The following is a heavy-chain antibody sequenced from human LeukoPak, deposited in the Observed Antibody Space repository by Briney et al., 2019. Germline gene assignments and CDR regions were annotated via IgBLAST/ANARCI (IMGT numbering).Heavy chain of an antibody. CDR3: ARIGAGSSRDY. Sequence: GSLRLSCAASGFTFSNFAMTWVRQAPGKGLEWVSSIVGNSSTYYADSLKGRFTISRDNAKNSLYLQMNSLRAEDTAVYYCARIGAGSSRDYWGQGTLVTVSS. D-gene: IGHD6-13*01. J-gene: IGHJ4*02. CDR1: GFTFSNFA. CDR2: IVGNSST. V-gene: IGHV3-21*01.